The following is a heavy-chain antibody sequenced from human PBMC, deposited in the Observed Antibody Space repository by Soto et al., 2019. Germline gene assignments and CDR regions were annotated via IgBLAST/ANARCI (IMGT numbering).Heavy chain of an antibody. CDR2: IYPGDSEI. D-gene: IGHD2-15*01. CDR1: GYSFTSYW. V-gene: IGHV5-51*01. Sequence: GESLKISCKASGYSFTSYWIGWVRQMPGKGLEWMGIIYPGDSEIRYSPSFQGQVTMSADKSTSTAYLQWNSLKASDTAMYYCASECSGGSCNFGYWGQGTLVTVSS. CDR3: ASECSGGSCNFGY. J-gene: IGHJ4*02.